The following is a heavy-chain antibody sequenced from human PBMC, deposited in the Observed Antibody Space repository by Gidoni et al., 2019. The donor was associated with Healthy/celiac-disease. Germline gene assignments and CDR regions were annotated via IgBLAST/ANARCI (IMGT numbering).Heavy chain of an antibody. D-gene: IGHD3-10*01. Sequence: QVQLVESGGVVVQPGRFLRLSCAASGFTLSSYARNWVRQAPGKGLEWLAVMSDEGSNKYYADSVDGRFTISRDNSKNTLYLQRNSLRAEDTAVYYCARDITMVQQKGPWGQGTLVTVSS. CDR2: MSDEGSNK. J-gene: IGHJ5*02. CDR3: ARDITMVQQKGP. V-gene: IGHV3-30*04. CDR1: GFTLSSYA.